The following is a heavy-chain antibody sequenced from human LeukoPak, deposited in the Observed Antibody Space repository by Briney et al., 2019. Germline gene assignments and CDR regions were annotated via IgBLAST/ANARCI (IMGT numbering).Heavy chain of an antibody. CDR1: GYTFTTYY. CDR2: IIPIFGTA. CDR3: ARDGIGTGRAPADY. Sequence: ASVKVSCKASGYTFTTYYIQWVRQAPGLGLEWMGGIIPIFGTANYAQKFQGRVTITADESTSTAYMELSSLRSEDTAVYYCARDGIGTGRAPADYWGQGTLVTVSS. D-gene: IGHD1-1*01. V-gene: IGHV1-69*13. J-gene: IGHJ4*02.